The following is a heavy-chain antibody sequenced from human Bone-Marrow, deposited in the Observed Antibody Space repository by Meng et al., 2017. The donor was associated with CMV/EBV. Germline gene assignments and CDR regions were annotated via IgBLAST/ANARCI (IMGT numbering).Heavy chain of an antibody. CDR2: ISSSSSYI. Sequence: GESLKISCAASGFTFSSYSMNWVRQAPGKGLEWVSSISSSSSYIYYADSVKGRFTISRDNAKNSLYLQMNSLRAEDTAVYYCARDSCTNGVCYTNGGKYVWGQGTTVTVSS. CDR1: GFTFSSYS. J-gene: IGHJ6*02. V-gene: IGHV3-21*01. CDR3: ARDSCTNGVCYTNGGKYV. D-gene: IGHD2-8*01.